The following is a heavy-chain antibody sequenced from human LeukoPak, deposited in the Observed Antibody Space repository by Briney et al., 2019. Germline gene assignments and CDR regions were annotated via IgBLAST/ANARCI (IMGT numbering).Heavy chain of an antibody. CDR3: AKYYSDSSSYIDY. Sequence: GGSLRLSCAASGFTFSTYAMSWARQAPGKGLEWVSAISGSGGSTYYADSVRGRFTISRDSSKNTLYLQMNSLRAEDTAVYYCAKYYSDSSSYIDYWGQGTLVTVSS. D-gene: IGHD3-22*01. CDR1: GFTFSTYA. CDR2: ISGSGGST. J-gene: IGHJ4*02. V-gene: IGHV3-23*01.